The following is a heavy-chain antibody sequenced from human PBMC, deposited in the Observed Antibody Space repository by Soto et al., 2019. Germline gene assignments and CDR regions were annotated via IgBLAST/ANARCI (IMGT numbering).Heavy chain of an antibody. CDR3: ARDGAPMATTRRGFFDP. J-gene: IGHJ5*02. D-gene: IGHD1-1*01. CDR1: GFTFSSYA. V-gene: IGHV3-30-3*01. Sequence: GGSLRLSCAASGFTFSSYAMHWVRQAPGKGLEWVAVISYDGSNKYYADSVKGRFTISRDNSKNTLYLQMNSLRAEDTAVYYCARDGAPMATTRRGFFDPWGQGTLVTVSS. CDR2: ISYDGSNK.